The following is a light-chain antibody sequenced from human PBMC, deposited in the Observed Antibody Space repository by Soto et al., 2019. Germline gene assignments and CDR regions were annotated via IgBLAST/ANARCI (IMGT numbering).Light chain of an antibody. V-gene: IGKV3-15*01. CDR1: QSVSSS. CDR3: QHYSVWPPT. CDR2: GAF. Sequence: EILMTQSPATLSVSPGEGATLSCRASQSVSSSLAWYQERPGQAPRLLIYGAFTRAPGIPARFSGSGSGTDFTLTISSLQSEDLAVYYCQHYSVWPPTFGRGTKVDIK. J-gene: IGKJ1*01.